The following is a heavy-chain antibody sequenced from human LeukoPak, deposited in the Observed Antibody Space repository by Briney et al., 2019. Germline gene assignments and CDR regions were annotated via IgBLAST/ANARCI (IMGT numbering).Heavy chain of an antibody. CDR3: ARDGVVVVAARGYNWFDP. D-gene: IGHD2-15*01. CDR2: IYYSGST. J-gene: IGHJ5*02. Sequence: SETLSLTCTVSGGSISSSTNYWGWIRQPPGKGLEWIGSIYYSGSTYYNPSLKSRVTISVDTSKNQFSLKLSSVTAADTAVYYCARDGVVVVAARGYNWFDPWGQGTLVTVSS. CDR1: GGSISSSTNY. V-gene: IGHV4-39*07.